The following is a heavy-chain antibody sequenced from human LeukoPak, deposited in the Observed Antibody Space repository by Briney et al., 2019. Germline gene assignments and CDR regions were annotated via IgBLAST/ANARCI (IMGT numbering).Heavy chain of an antibody. CDR2: INHSGST. Sequence: SETLSLTCAVYGGSFSGYYWSWICQPPGKGLEWIGEINHSGSTNYNPSLKSRVTISVDTSKNQFSLKLSSVTAADTAVYYCARQQWELYFDYWGQGTLVTVSS. CDR1: GGSFSGYY. J-gene: IGHJ4*02. V-gene: IGHV4-34*01. CDR3: ARQQWELYFDY. D-gene: IGHD1-26*01.